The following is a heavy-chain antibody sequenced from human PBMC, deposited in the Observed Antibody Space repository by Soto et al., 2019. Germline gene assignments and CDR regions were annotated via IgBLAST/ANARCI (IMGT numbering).Heavy chain of an antibody. J-gene: IGHJ6*03. V-gene: IGHV4-59*01. Sequence: SETLSLTCTVSGGSISSYYWSWIRQPPGKGLEWIGYIYYSGSTNYNPSLKSRVTISVDTSKNQFSLKLSSVTAADTAVYYCARAVGYCSGGSCRALHYYYYYMDVWGKGTTVTVSS. CDR2: IYYSGST. CDR3: ARAVGYCSGGSCRALHYYYYYMDV. CDR1: GGSISSYY. D-gene: IGHD2-15*01.